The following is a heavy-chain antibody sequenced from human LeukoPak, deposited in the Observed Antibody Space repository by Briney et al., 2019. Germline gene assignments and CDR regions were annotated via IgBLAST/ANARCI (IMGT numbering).Heavy chain of an antibody. CDR2: IYYSGST. Sequence: SETLSLTCTVSGGSVSSGSYYWSWIRQPPGKGLEWIGYIYYSGSTNYNPSLKSRVTISVDTSKNQFSLKLSSVTAADTAVYYCARAGHDYDFWSGYYRPYYFDYWGQGTLVTVSS. CDR1: GGSVSSGSYY. J-gene: IGHJ4*02. CDR3: ARAGHDYDFWSGYYRPYYFDY. V-gene: IGHV4-61*01. D-gene: IGHD3-3*01.